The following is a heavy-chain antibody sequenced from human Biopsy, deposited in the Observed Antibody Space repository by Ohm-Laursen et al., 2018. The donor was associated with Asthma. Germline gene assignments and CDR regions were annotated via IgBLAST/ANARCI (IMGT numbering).Heavy chain of an antibody. CDR2: VHSTGST. CDR3: VRATSTRSQSGPHYFDH. Sequence: SETLSLTCTVSPGSINDYYWNWIRQFPGKGLEWIGYVHSTGSTRFNPSLKSRLTISVDTSVDQVSLKLTSVTAADTAVYYCVRATSTRSQSGPHYFDHWGQGTLVTVSS. V-gene: IGHV4-59*01. CDR1: PGSINDYY. J-gene: IGHJ4*02. D-gene: IGHD2-2*01.